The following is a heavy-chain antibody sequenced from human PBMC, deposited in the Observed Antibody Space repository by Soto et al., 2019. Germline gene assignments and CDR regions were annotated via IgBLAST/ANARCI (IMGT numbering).Heavy chain of an antibody. Sequence: GGSLRLSCAASGFTFDDYAMHWVRQAPGKGLEWVSGISWNSGSIGYADSVKGRFTISRDNAKNSLYLQMNSLRAEDTALYYCAKSGDGSSGYYVCMDVWGQGTTVTVSS. D-gene: IGHD3-22*01. CDR1: GFTFDDYA. V-gene: IGHV3-9*01. CDR2: ISWNSGSI. J-gene: IGHJ6*02. CDR3: AKSGDGSSGYYVCMDV.